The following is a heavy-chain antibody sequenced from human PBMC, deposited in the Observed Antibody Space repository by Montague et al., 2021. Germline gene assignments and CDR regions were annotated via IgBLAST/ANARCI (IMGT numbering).Heavy chain of an antibody. J-gene: IGHJ6*03. CDR3: ARERDRYYYMDI. CDR1: SGSIFHAH. CDR2: VSHGGRT. V-gene: IGHV4-38-2*02. Sequence: SETLSLTCTVSSGSIFHAHWGWIRQPPGKGLEWMGSVSHGGRTYYNPSLKSRVTISVDTSNNHFSLKLSSVTAADTAMYYCARERDRYYYMDIWGKGTTITVSS.